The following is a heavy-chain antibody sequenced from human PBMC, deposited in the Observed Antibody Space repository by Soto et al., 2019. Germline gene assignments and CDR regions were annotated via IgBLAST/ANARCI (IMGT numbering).Heavy chain of an antibody. J-gene: IGHJ4*02. V-gene: IGHV1-18*04. Sequence: GASVKVSCKASGYTFTSYGISWVRQAPGQGLEWMGWISAYNGNTNYAQKLQGRVTMTTDTSTSTAYMELRSLRSDDTAVYYCARDTPYDSSGYYLDYWDQGTLVTVSS. CDR3: ARDTPYDSSGYYLDY. D-gene: IGHD3-22*01. CDR1: GYTFTSYG. CDR2: ISAYNGNT.